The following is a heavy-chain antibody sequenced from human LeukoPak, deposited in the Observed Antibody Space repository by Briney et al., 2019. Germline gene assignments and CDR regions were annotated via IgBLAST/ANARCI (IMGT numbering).Heavy chain of an antibody. CDR1: GFPFTNAW. CDR2: IRSQGFGGTT. J-gene: IGHJ4*02. D-gene: IGHD3-3*01. Sequence: GGSLRLSCAASGFPFTNAWMTWVRLAPGKGLEWVGRIRSQGFGGTTDYAAPVRGRFTISRNDSKDTVYLQMDSLKIEDTAVHCCTVGGHNDVWLTYYYGYWGQGTRVTVSS. V-gene: IGHV3-15*01. CDR3: TVGGHNDVWLTYYYGY.